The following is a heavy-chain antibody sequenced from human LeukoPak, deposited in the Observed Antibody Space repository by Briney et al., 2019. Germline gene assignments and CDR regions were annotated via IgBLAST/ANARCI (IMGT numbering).Heavy chain of an antibody. CDR3: AKAGSIRFDY. Sequence: GGSLRLSCVASGFTFSNYGMSWVRQAPGKGLEWVSGISGSGGDTYYADSVKGRFTISRDNSKNTLWLQMRTLGAEDTAVYYCAKAGSIRFDYWGQGTLVTVSS. V-gene: IGHV3-23*01. CDR2: ISGSGGDT. CDR1: GFTFSNYG. D-gene: IGHD1-26*01. J-gene: IGHJ4*02.